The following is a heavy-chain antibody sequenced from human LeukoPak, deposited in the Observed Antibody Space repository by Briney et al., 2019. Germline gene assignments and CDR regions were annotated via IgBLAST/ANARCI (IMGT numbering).Heavy chain of an antibody. D-gene: IGHD5-18*01. CDR2: ISGSGGTT. Sequence: GGSLRLSCGASGLTFSSYTMNWVRQAPGKGLEWVSAISGSGGTTYYADSVKGRFTISRDNSKNTLYLQMNSLRAEDTAVYYCAKGGKKRGYNYGYDVDYWGQGTLVTVSS. CDR3: AKGGKKRGYNYGYDVDY. V-gene: IGHV3-23*01. J-gene: IGHJ4*02. CDR1: GLTFSSYT.